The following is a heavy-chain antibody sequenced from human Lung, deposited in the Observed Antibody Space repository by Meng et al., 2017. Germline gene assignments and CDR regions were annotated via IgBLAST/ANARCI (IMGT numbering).Heavy chain of an antibody. J-gene: IGHJ1*01. CDR3: TNDRLNH. CDR1: GLTFTDPW. CDR2: INRDGTKP. Sequence: ELHLVEPCGGFVPRAGSMRLSCAASGLTFTDPWMHWVRQGPGKGLVWVSRINRDGTKPTYADSVKGRFTISRDNAKNTLYLQMNNLRAEDTAFYYCTNDRLNHWGQGALVTVSS. D-gene: IGHD1-1*01. V-gene: IGHV3-74*01.